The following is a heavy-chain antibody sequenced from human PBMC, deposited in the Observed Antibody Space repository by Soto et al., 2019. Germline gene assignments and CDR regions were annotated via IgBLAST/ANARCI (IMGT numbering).Heavy chain of an antibody. J-gene: IGHJ4*02. CDR3: ARDRHGSGWNVYGH. Sequence: SETLSLTCTVSGGSISSYYWSWIRQPPGKGLEWIGYISYSGNTNYNPSLKSRVSISVDTSKNQLSLKLSSVTAADTAVYYCARDRHGSGWNVYGHWGQGTLVTVSS. CDR1: GGSISSYY. D-gene: IGHD6-19*01. CDR2: ISYSGNT. V-gene: IGHV4-59*01.